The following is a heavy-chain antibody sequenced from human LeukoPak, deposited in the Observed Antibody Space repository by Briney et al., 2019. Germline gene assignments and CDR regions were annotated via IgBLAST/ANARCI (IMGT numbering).Heavy chain of an antibody. CDR3: ARDLEARTKNYYMDV. CDR1: GGTFSSYA. V-gene: IGHV1-69*05. J-gene: IGHJ6*03. Sequence: ASVKVSCKASGGTFSSYAISWVRQAPGQGLEWMGGIIPIFGTAHYAQKFQGRVTITTDESTSTAYMELSSLRSEDTPVYCCARDLEARTKNYYMDVWVKGTTVTVSS. D-gene: IGHD3-3*01. CDR2: IIPIFGTA.